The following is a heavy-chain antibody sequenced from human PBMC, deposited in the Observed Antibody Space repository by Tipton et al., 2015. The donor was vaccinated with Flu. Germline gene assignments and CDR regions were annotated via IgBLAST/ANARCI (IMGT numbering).Heavy chain of an antibody. CDR1: GFTFSGCG. CDR3: ARETPTTGSGLDY. V-gene: IGHV3-30*02. D-gene: IGHD3-10*01. Sequence: LRLSCAASGFTFSGCGMHWVRQAPGKGLEWVAFIRFDGTIDCYADSVKGRFTISRDNSMDTLYLQMHSLRAEDAAVYYCARETPTTGSGLDYWGQGTLVTVSS. J-gene: IGHJ4*02. CDR2: IRFDGTID.